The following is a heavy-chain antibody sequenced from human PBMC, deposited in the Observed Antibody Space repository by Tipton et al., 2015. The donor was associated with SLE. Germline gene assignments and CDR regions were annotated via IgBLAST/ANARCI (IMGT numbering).Heavy chain of an antibody. V-gene: IGHV4-4*09. D-gene: IGHD6-6*01. CDR3: ARVRIAALVSDY. CDR2: IYHSGST. J-gene: IGHJ4*02. Sequence: TLSLTCTVSGGSISSHYWSWIRQPPGKGLEWIGNIYHSGSTFHNPSLKSRVTISVDTSKNQFSLKLSSVTAADTAVYYCARVRIAALVSDYWGQGTLVTVSS. CDR1: GGSISSHY.